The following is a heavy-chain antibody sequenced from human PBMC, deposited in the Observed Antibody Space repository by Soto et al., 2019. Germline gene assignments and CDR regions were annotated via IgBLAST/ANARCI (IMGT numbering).Heavy chain of an antibody. CDR1: GYTFTSSG. CDR2: ISTYNGST. Sequence: ASVKVSCKASGYTFTSSGISWVRQAPGQGPEWMGWISTYNGSTNYAQNLQGRVTMTTDTSTSTAYMELRGLRSDDTAVYYCARTVAGYFDYWSQGTLVTVSS. D-gene: IGHD6-19*01. CDR3: ARTVAGYFDY. V-gene: IGHV1-18*01. J-gene: IGHJ4*02.